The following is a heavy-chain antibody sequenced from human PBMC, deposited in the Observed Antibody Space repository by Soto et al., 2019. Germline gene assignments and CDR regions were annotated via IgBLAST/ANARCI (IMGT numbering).Heavy chain of an antibody. CDR1: GGTFSSYT. V-gene: IGHV1-69*02. J-gene: IGHJ1*01. Sequence: QVQLVQSGAEVKKPGSSVKVSCKASGGTFSSYTISWVRQAPGHGLEWMGRIIPILGIANSAQKFQGRVTITADKSTSTAYMELSSLISEDTAVYYCARGLGYCSSTGCYGLGYFQHCGQGTLVTVSS. CDR3: ARGLGYCSSTGCYGLGYFQH. D-gene: IGHD2-2*01. CDR2: IIPILGIA.